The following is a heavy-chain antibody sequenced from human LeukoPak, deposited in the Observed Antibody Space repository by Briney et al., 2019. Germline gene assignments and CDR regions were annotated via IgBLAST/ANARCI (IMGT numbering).Heavy chain of an antibody. CDR2: INSDGSST. CDR1: GFTLSSYW. D-gene: IGHD6-19*01. Sequence: HPGGSLRLSCAASGFTLSSYWMHWVRQAPGKGLVWVSRINSDGSSTSYADSVKGRFTISRDNAKNTLYLQMNSLRAEDTAVYYCARGRRSGWYFDYWGQGTLVTVSS. CDR3: ARGRRSGWYFDY. J-gene: IGHJ4*02. V-gene: IGHV3-74*01.